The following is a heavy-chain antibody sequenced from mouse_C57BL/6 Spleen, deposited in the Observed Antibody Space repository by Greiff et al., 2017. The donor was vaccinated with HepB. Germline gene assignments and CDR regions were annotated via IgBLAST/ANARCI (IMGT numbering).Heavy chain of an antibody. CDR3: ARDYDGWYTDV. Sequence: EVQLVESGPVLVKPGASVKMSCKASGYSFTDYYMNWVKQSHGKSLEWIGVINPYNGVTSYNQKFKGKATLTVDKSSSTAYMELNSLTSEDSAVYDCARDYDGWYTDVWGKGTTVTVSS. CDR1: GYSFTDYY. V-gene: IGHV1-19*01. CDR2: INPYNGVT. J-gene: IGHJ1*03. D-gene: IGHD2-4*01.